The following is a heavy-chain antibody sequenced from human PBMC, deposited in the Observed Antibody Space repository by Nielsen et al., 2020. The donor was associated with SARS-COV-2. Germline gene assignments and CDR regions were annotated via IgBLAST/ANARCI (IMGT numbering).Heavy chain of an antibody. D-gene: IGHD1-26*01. J-gene: IGHJ4*02. CDR3: ARQGGSYIFDY. V-gene: IGHV3-74*01. CDR2: IKSDGSST. CDR1: GFTFSSYA. Sequence: GESLKISCAASGFTFSSYAMSWVRQAPGKGLLWVSRIKSDGSSTNYADSVKGRFTISRDNAKNTLYLQMNSLRAEDTAVYYCARQGGSYIFDYWGQGSLVTVSS.